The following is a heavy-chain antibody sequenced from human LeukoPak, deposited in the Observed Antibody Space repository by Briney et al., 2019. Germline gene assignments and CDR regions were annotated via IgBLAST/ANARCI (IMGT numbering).Heavy chain of an antibody. V-gene: IGHV3-53*01. CDR3: ASFTVTPLYYFDY. Sequence: GGSLRLSCAASEFTVSSNYMSWVRQAPGKGLEWVSVIYSGGSTYYADSVKGRFTISRDNSKNTLYLQMNSLRAEDTAVYYCASFTVTPLYYFDYWGQGTLVTVSS. J-gene: IGHJ4*02. CDR2: IYSGGST. D-gene: IGHD4-17*01. CDR1: EFTVSSNY.